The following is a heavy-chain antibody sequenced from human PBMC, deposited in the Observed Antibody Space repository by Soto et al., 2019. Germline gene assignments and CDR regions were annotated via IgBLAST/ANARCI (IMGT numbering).Heavy chain of an antibody. CDR2: TYWDDEK. CDR1: GFSLSTSGVG. V-gene: IGHV2-5*02. D-gene: IGHD6-19*01. Sequence: QITLKESGPTLVKPTQTLTLTCTFSGFSLSTSGVGVGWIRQLPGKALEWLALTYWDDEKRYSPSLKSRLTITKDTSKSPVVLTMTNVDPVDTATFYCAHSHSSGWYSFPYFDYWGQGTLVTVSS. J-gene: IGHJ4*02. CDR3: AHSHSSGWYSFPYFDY.